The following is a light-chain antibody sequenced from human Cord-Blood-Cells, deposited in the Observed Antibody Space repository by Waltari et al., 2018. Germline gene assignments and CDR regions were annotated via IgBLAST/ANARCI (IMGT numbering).Light chain of an antibody. J-gene: IGLJ2*01. CDR2: EVS. V-gene: IGLV2-8*01. Sequence: QSALTQPPSASGSPRQSVTISCPGTSSYVGCYTHVSWYQQHPGKAPKLMSYEVSKRPSGVPDRFSGSKSGNTASLTVSGLQAEDEADYYCSSYAGSNNLVFGGGTKLTVL. CDR3: SSYAGSNNLV. CDR1: SSYVGCYTH.